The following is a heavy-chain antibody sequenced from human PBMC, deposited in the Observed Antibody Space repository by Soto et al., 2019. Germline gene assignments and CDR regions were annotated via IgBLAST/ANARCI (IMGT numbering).Heavy chain of an antibody. CDR1: GFTFSDYY. CDR2: ISSSSSYT. J-gene: IGHJ5*02. CDR3: AKGIEARLMYNGFDP. D-gene: IGHD6-6*01. Sequence: LRLSCAASGFTFSDYYMSWIRQAPGKGLEWVSYISSSSSYTNHADSVKGRFTISRDNAKNSLYLQMNSLRAEDTAVYYCAKGIEARLMYNGFDPWGQGAVVTVSS. V-gene: IGHV3-11*05.